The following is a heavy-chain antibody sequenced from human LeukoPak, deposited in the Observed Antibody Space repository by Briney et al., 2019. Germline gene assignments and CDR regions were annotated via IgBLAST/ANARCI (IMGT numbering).Heavy chain of an antibody. Sequence: SETLSLTCTVSGDSISSYYWTWIRQPPGKGLEWIGYIHYNGDTYYNPSVMRRLTISIDTSKSQFSLKLSSVTAADTAVYLCARHSRCYDILTGSMDVWGKGTTVIVSS. D-gene: IGHD3-9*01. J-gene: IGHJ6*03. CDR2: IHYNGDT. CDR3: ARHSRCYDILTGSMDV. CDR1: GDSISSYY. V-gene: IGHV4-59*08.